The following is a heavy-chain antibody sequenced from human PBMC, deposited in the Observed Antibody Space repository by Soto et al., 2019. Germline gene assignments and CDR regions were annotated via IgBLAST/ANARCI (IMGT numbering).Heavy chain of an antibody. V-gene: IGHV3-9*01. CDR2: ISWDSGTI. CDR3: VQGRDLKMASPLAH. J-gene: IGHJ4*02. Sequence: EVQLVESGGGLGQPGKSLRLSCVASGFTFDDCYMHWVRQAPGKGLEWGSGISWDSGTIGYADSVKGRFSISRDGAKNSLYLQMNSLRVEDAALYYCVQGRDLKMASPLAHWGQGTLVTVSS. CDR1: GFTFDDCY.